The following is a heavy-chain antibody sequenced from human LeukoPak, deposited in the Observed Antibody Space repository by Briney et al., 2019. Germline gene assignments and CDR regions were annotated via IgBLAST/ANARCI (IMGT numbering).Heavy chain of an antibody. D-gene: IGHD3-22*01. J-gene: IGHJ3*02. CDR2: IIPIFGTA. CDR3: ARDHYYDRNGYSI. Sequence: VAPVKVSCKASGGTFSSYAISWVRQAPGQGLEWMGGIIPIFGTANYAQKFQGRVTITADKSTSTAYMELSSLRSEDTAVYYCARDHYYDRNGYSIWGQGTMVTVSS. CDR1: GGTFSSYA. V-gene: IGHV1-69*06.